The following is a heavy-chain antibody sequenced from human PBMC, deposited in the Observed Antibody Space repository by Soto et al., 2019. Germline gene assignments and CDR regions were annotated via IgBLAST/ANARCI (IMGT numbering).Heavy chain of an antibody. CDR1: GYTFTSYA. Sequence: ASVKVSCKASGYTFTSYAMHWVRQAPGQRLEWMGWINAGNGNTKYSQKFQGRVTITRDTSASTAYLELSSLRSEDTAMYYCARDTRYSGSVRFGYWAQGPLVPVSS. J-gene: IGHJ4*02. CDR3: ARDTRYSGSVRFGY. CDR2: INAGNGNT. D-gene: IGHD5-12*01. V-gene: IGHV1-3*01.